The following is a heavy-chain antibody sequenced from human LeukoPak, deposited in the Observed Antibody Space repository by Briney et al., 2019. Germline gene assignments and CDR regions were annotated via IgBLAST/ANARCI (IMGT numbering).Heavy chain of an antibody. Sequence: PGGSLRLSCAASGFTFSSYGIHWVRQSPGKGLEWVAVVSYLGDEQFYAESVKGRFTISRDNSKKTVFLQMNSLRGEGTAVYYCAKDRSSGHHYYYGMDVWGRGTTVIVSS. J-gene: IGHJ6*02. CDR2: VSYLGDEQ. CDR3: AKDRSSGHHYYYGMDV. D-gene: IGHD3-22*01. V-gene: IGHV3-30*18. CDR1: GFTFSSYG.